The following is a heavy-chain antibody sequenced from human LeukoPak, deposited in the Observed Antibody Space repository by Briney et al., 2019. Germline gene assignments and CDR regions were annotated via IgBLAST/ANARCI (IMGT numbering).Heavy chain of an antibody. CDR3: AKGPRDCSSTSCGFGLLNY. J-gene: IGHJ4*02. CDR2: ISGSGGST. V-gene: IGHV3-23*01. CDR1: GFTFSSYA. Sequence: PGGSLRLSCAASGFTFSSYAMSWVRQAPGKGLEWVSAISGSGGSTYYADSVKGRFTISRDNSKNTLYLQMNSLRAEDTAVYYCAKGPRDCSSTSCGFGLLNYWGQGTLVTVSS. D-gene: IGHD2-2*01.